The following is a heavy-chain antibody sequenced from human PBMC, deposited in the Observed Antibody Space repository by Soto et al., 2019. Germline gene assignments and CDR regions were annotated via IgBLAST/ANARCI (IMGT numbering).Heavy chain of an antibody. CDR3: ARDLPDSGTFDY. Sequence: QVQLVESGGGVVQPGRSLRLSCAASGFTFSSYGMHWVRQAPGKGLEWVAVIWYDGSNKYYADSVKGRFTISRDNSKNTLYLHMNSLRAEDTAVYYCARDLPDSGTFDYWGQGTLVTVSS. J-gene: IGHJ4*02. D-gene: IGHD1-26*01. V-gene: IGHV3-33*01. CDR2: IWYDGSNK. CDR1: GFTFSSYG.